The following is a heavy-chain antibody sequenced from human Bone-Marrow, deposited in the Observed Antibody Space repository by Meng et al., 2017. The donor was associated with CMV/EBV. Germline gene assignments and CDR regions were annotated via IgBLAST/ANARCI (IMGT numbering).Heavy chain of an antibody. D-gene: IGHD6-6*01. CDR1: GDTFTGYY. CDR2: INPNSGGT. CDR3: SRGSTRRYSSSHWFDP. V-gene: IGHV1-2*02. Sequence: ASLKISCKASGDTFTGYYMHWVRQAPGQGLEWMGWINPNSGGTNYAQKFQGRVTMTRDTSISTAYMELSRLRSDDTAVYYCSRGSTRRYSSSHWFDPWGQGTLVTVSS. J-gene: IGHJ5*02.